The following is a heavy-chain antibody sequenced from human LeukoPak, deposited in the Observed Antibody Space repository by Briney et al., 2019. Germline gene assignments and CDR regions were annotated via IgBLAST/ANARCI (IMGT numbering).Heavy chain of an antibody. V-gene: IGHV3-48*03. CDR1: GFALSSYE. D-gene: IGHD2-15*01. J-gene: IGHJ6*02. CDR3: AREGGDV. CDR2: ISSGSSPI. Sequence: GRSLRPSRAASGFALSSYEVNWVRQAPGKWLGWVSYISSGSSPIYYSDSMKGRSTISRDNAKNSVYLQMDSLRAEDTAVYYCAREGGDVWGQGTTVTVSS.